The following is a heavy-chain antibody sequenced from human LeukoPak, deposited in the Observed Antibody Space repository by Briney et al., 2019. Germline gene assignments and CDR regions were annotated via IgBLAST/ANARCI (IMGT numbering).Heavy chain of an antibody. V-gene: IGHV3-30*18. Sequence: PGRSLRLSCAASGFTFSSYGMHWVRQAPGKGLEWAAVISYDGSNKYYADSVKGRFTISRDNSKNTLYPQMNSLRAEDTAVYYCAKDLSYYGMDVWGQGTTVTVSS. J-gene: IGHJ6*02. CDR1: GFTFSSYG. CDR2: ISYDGSNK. CDR3: AKDLSYYGMDV.